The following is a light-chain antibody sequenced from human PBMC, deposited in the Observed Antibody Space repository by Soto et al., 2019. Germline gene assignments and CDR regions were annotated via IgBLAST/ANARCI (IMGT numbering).Light chain of an antibody. CDR3: CSYAGDSHWM. Sequence: QSALTQPASVSGSPGQSITISCTGGNSDIGSYNLVSWCQQHPGIAPKFMIYEGSKRPSGVSNRFSGSKSGNTASLTISGLQAQDEADYYCCSYAGDSHWMFGGGAKLTVL. CDR1: NSDIGSYNL. V-gene: IGLV2-23*01. J-gene: IGLJ3*02. CDR2: EGS.